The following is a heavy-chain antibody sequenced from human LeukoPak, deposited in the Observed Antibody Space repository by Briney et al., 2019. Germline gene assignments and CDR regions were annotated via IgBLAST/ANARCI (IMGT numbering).Heavy chain of an antibody. V-gene: IGHV3-23*01. D-gene: IGHD2-2*01. CDR2: ISGSGGST. CDR3: AKHKPIVVVPAATHNDY. CDR1: GFTVSRNY. Sequence: GGSLRLSXAASGFTVSRNYMSWVRQAPGKGLEWVSAISGSGGSTYYADSVKGRFTISRDNSKNTLYLQMNSLRAEDTAVYYCAKHKPIVVVPAATHNDYWGQGTLVTVSS. J-gene: IGHJ4*02.